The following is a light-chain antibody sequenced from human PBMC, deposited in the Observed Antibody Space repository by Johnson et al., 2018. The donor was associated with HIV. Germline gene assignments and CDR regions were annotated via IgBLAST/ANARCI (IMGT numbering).Light chain of an antibody. CDR1: SSNIGNNY. V-gene: IGLV1-51*02. Sequence: SVLTQPPSVSAAPGQKVTISCSGSSSNIGNNYVSWYQQLPGTAPKLLIYENNKRPSGIPDRFSGSKSGTSATLGITGLQTGDEAYYYCGTWDSSLSAVFGTGNKVTVL. J-gene: IGLJ1*01. CDR2: ENN. CDR3: GTWDSSLSAV.